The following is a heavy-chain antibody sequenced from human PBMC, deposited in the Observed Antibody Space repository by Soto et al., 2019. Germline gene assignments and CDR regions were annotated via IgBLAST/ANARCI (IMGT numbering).Heavy chain of an antibody. D-gene: IGHD3-3*02. CDR2: IVSDGSAI. V-gene: IGHV3-33*01. CDR3: ASDDAFDNENGFDM. J-gene: IGHJ3*02. Sequence: PVGSLRLSCAVSGFPFSFYGFHWVRQSPGKGLEWLGVIVSDGSAIYHADSLEGRFFISRDNSKDILYLQMNSLRVEDTAVYYCASDDAFDNENGFDMWGQGTMVTVSS. CDR1: GFPFSFYG.